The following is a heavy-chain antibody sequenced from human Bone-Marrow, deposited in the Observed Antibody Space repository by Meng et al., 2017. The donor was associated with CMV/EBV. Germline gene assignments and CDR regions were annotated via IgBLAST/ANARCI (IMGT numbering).Heavy chain of an antibody. J-gene: IGHJ4*02. Sequence: RSGAGSGFTFSNYWMSWVRQAPGKGLEWVANIKQDGSDKYYVDSVKGRFTISRDNAKNSLYLQMNSLRAEDTAVYYCAREYIGSYGYWGQGTLVTVSS. V-gene: IGHV3-7*03. D-gene: IGHD1-26*01. CDR3: AREYIGSYGY. CDR1: GFTFSNYW. CDR2: IKQDGSDK.